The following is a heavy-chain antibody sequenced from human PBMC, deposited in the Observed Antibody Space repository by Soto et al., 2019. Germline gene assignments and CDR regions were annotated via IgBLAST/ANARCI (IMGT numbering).Heavy chain of an antibody. V-gene: IGHV3-21*01. D-gene: IGHD2-2*01. CDR1: GFAFNNYG. CDR2: ISKSDYT. CDR3: AREDSIIIPAVSDF. J-gene: IGHJ4*02. Sequence: GGSLSLSCTVSGFAFNNYGINWVRQAPGKGLEWVSSISKSDYTYYTHSVTGRFTISRDNAKNSVSLHMNTLRAEDTAVYYCAREDSIIIPAVSDFWGQGTLVTVSS.